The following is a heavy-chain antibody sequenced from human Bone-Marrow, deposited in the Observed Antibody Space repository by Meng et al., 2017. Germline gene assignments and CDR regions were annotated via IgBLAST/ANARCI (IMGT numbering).Heavy chain of an antibody. CDR3: AKDSGRYSSFDY. J-gene: IGHJ4*02. CDR1: GFTFDDYA. CDR2: ISWNSGSI. V-gene: IGHV3-9*01. D-gene: IGHD1-26*01. Sequence: GGSLRLSCAASGFTFDDYAMHWVRQAPGKGLEWVSGISWNSGSIGYADSVKGRFTISRDNAKNSLYLQMNSLRAEDTALYYCAKDSGRYSSFDYWGQGILVTVSS.